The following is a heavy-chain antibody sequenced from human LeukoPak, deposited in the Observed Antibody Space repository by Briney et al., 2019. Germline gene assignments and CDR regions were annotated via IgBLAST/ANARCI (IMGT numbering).Heavy chain of an antibody. J-gene: IGHJ4*02. V-gene: IGHV4-31*03. D-gene: IGHD4-17*01. Sequence: PSETLSLTCTVSGGFISSGGYYWSWIRQHPGKGLEWIGHIYFSGSTYYNPSLNSRVTISLDTSKHQFSLKLTSVTAADTAVYYCARDGDYGPYYFDYWGQGTLVSVSS. CDR1: GGFISSGGYY. CDR3: ARDGDYGPYYFDY. CDR2: IYFSGST.